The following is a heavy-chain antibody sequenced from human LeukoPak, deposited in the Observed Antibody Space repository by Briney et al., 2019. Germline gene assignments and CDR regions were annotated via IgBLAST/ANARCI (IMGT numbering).Heavy chain of an antibody. CDR3: ALGPRMSPGIAAAGPSGYFDY. Sequence: GASVKVSCKASGYTFTGYYMHWVRQAPGQGLEWMGWINPNSGGTNYAQKFQGRVTMTRDTSISTAYMELSRLRSGDTAVYYCALGPRMSPGIAAAGPSGYFDYWGQGTLVTVSS. CDR2: INPNSGGT. CDR1: GYTFTGYY. D-gene: IGHD6-13*01. J-gene: IGHJ4*02. V-gene: IGHV1-2*02.